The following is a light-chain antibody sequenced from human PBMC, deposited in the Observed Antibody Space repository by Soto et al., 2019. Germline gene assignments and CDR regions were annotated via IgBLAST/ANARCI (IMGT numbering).Light chain of an antibody. J-gene: IGKJ4*01. CDR3: QQYGRTPLT. CDR1: QSVSRNY. CDR2: DAF. Sequence: EIVMTQSPATLSVSPGERVTLSCRASQSVSRNYLAWYQQKPGQAPRLLIYDAFTRATGIPDRFSGSGSGADFTLTINRLEPEDFAVYFCQQYGRTPLTFGGGTKVDI. V-gene: IGKV3-20*01.